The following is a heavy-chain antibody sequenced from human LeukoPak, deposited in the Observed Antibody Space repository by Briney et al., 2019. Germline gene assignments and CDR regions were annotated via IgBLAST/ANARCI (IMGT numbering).Heavy chain of an antibody. Sequence: PETLSLTCAVYGGSFSGYYWSWIRQPPGKGLEWIGEINHSGSTNYNPSLKSRVTISVDTSKNQFSLKLSSVTAADTAVYYCARGRSSGWYGDYWGQGTLATVSS. CDR2: INHSGST. J-gene: IGHJ4*02. CDR3: ARGRSSGWYGDY. CDR1: GGSFSGYY. D-gene: IGHD6-19*01. V-gene: IGHV4-34*01.